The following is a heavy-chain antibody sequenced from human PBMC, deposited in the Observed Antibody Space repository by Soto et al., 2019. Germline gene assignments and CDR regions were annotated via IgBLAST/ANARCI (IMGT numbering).Heavy chain of an antibody. CDR3: ARRRIRYSSSSVLDY. Sequence: SETLSLTCTVSGGSISSSSYYWGWIRQPPGKGLEWIGSIYYSGSTYYNPSLKSRVTISVDTSKNQFSLKLSSVTAADTAVYYCARRRIRYSSSSVLDYWGQGTLVTVSS. D-gene: IGHD6-6*01. CDR1: GGSISSSSYY. CDR2: IYYSGST. J-gene: IGHJ4*02. V-gene: IGHV4-39*01.